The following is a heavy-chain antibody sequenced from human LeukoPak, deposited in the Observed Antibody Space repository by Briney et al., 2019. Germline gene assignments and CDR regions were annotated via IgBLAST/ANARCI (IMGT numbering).Heavy chain of an antibody. CDR1: GGSISSGSYY. CDR3: ARDNSPITGTTFFDY. J-gene: IGHJ4*02. Sequence: SETLSLTCTVSGGSISSGSYYWSWLRQPARKGLEWIGRIYTSGSTNYNPSLKSRVTISVDTSKNQFSLKLSSVTAADTAVYYCARDNSPITGTTFFDYWGQGTLVTVSS. V-gene: IGHV4-61*02. CDR2: IYTSGST. D-gene: IGHD1-7*01.